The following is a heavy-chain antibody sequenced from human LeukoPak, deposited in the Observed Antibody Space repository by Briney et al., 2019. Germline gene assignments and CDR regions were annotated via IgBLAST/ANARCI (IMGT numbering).Heavy chain of an antibody. Sequence: GRSLRLSCAASGFTFSSYAMHWVRQAPGKGLEWVAVISYDGSNKYYADSVKGRFTISRDNSKNTLYLQMNSLRAEDTAVYYCARESMVRGPGYYYGMDVWGQGTTVTVSS. J-gene: IGHJ6*02. CDR2: ISYDGSNK. CDR3: ARESMVRGPGYYYGMDV. CDR1: GFTFSSYA. V-gene: IGHV3-30-3*01. D-gene: IGHD3-10*01.